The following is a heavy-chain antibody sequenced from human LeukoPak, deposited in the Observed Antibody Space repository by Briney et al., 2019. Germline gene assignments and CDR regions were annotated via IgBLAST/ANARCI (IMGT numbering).Heavy chain of an antibody. Sequence: GGSLRLSCAASGFTFSNYGMHWVRQAPGKGLEWVALIWYDGSNKYYADSVKGRFTISRDNSKNTLYLQMNSLRAEDTAVYYCARASSKQLAGYLPDGFDIWGQGTMVTVSS. J-gene: IGHJ3*02. CDR3: ARASSKQLAGYLPDGFDI. CDR2: IWYDGSNK. CDR1: GFTFSNYG. D-gene: IGHD3-9*01. V-gene: IGHV3-33*01.